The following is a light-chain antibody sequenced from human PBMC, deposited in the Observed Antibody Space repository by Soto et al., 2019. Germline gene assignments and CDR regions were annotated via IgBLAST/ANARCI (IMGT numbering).Light chain of an antibody. CDR1: QSVTSN. V-gene: IGKV3D-15*01. CDR3: QQYNSWPPLT. J-gene: IGKJ4*01. Sequence: EIVMTQSPATLPVSPGERATLSCRASQSVTSNLAWYQQKPGQAPRLLIYGASTRATGIPARFSGSRAGTELTLTISSLQSEEFAVYYCQQYNSWPPLTFGGGTKVEIK. CDR2: GAS.